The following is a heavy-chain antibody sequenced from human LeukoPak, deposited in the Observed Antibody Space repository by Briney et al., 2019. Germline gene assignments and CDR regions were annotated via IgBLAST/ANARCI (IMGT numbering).Heavy chain of an antibody. CDR1: GGSISSYY. D-gene: IGHD6-19*01. V-gene: IGHV4-59*01. CDR2: IYYSGST. CDR3: ARDRKEKGVYSSGWYKYAFDI. Sequence: SETLSLTCTVSGGSISSYYWSWIRQPPGKGLEWIGYIYYSGSTNYNPSLKSRVTISVDTSKNQFSLKLSSVTAADTAVYYCARDRKEKGVYSSGWYKYAFDIWGQGTMVTVSS. J-gene: IGHJ3*02.